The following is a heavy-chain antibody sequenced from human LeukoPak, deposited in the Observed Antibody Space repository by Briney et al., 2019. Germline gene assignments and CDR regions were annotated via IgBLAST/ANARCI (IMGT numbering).Heavy chain of an antibody. D-gene: IGHD4-23*01. CDR2: IVPIFGTA. CDR3: AREKVVTYNWFDP. CDR1: GGTFSSYA. Sequence: SVKVSCKASGGTFSSYAISWVRQAPGQGLEWMGRIVPIFGTANYAQKFQGRVTITTDESTSTAYMELSSLRSEDTAVYYCAREKVVTYNWFDPWGQGTLVTVSS. V-gene: IGHV1-69*05. J-gene: IGHJ5*02.